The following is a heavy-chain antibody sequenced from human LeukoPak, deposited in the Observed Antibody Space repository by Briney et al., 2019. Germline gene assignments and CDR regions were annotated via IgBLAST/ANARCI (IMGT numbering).Heavy chain of an antibody. CDR3: ARRQAYGDYNY. V-gene: IGHV2-5*02. CDR2: IYWDDDK. Sequence: KQSGPTLVNPTQTLTLTCAFSGFPLSLINSGMGVGWIRQPPGKALEWLALIYWDDDKRYSPALKSRLTITKDTSKNQVVLAMTNMDPVDTATYYCARRQAYGDYNYWGQGTLVTVSS. J-gene: IGHJ4*02. D-gene: IGHD4-17*01. CDR1: GFPLSLINSGMG.